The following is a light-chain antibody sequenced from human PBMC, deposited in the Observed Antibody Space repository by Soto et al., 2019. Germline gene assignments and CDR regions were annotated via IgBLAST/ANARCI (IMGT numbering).Light chain of an antibody. J-gene: IGKJ1*01. CDR3: QHYYNWPRT. CDR1: ESVNSN. V-gene: IGKV3-15*01. CDR2: DAS. Sequence: EIVLTQSPATLSVSPGERATLSCRASESVNSNLAWYQQKPGQAPRLLIYDASTRATGIPARFSGSGSGTEFTLTISSLQSEDFAGYSCQHYYNWPRTFGQGTKVEIK.